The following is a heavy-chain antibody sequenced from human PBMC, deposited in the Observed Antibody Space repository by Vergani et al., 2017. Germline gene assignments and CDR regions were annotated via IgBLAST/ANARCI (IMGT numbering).Heavy chain of an antibody. Sequence: EVLLVESGGDLVQPGGSLRLSCEASGFTISSNYMSWVRQAPGKGLEWVSVIDSGGSTYYADSVKGRFTISRDKSKNTLYLQMNSLRVEDTAVYYCAREGYNNTWYRYWGQGTLVTVSS. CDR1: GFTISSNY. D-gene: IGHD6-13*01. J-gene: IGHJ4*02. CDR3: AREGYNNTWYRY. CDR2: IDSGGST. V-gene: IGHV3-53*01.